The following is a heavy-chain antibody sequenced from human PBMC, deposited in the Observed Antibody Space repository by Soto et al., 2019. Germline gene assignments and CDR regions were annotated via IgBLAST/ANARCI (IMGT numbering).Heavy chain of an antibody. V-gene: IGHV1-46*01. CDR3: ETSLQLRKGWAFDY. D-gene: IGHD1-7*01. CDR2: INPSDGTT. J-gene: IGHJ4*02. CDR1: GYTFTTYF. Sequence: QVQLVQSGAEVKKPGASVTISCRASGYTFTTYFMQWVRQSPGQGLGWVGIINPSDGTTSYAPRFQGRVTITRDTSTSTVYMDLSSLRSDDTAVYYCETSLQLRKGWAFDYWGQGTLVTVSS.